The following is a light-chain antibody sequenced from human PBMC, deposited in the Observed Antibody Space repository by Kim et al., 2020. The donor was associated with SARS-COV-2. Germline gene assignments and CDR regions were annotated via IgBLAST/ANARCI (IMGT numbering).Light chain of an antibody. CDR1: QSVSSN. Sequence: IVMTPSPATLSVSPGERATLSCRASQSVSSNLAWYQQKPGQAPRLLIYGASTRATGIPARFSGSGSGTEFTLTISGLQSEDFAVYYCQQHNNWPLTFGGGTKVDIK. V-gene: IGKV3-15*01. CDR2: GAS. J-gene: IGKJ4*01. CDR3: QQHNNWPLT.